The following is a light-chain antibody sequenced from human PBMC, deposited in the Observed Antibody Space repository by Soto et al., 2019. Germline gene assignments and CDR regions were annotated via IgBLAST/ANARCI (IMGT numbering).Light chain of an antibody. Sequence: DVQMTQSPSNLSASVGERVTITCRASQSVSTLLAWYKQKPGKAPKLLIYKASSLESGVPSRFSGSGSGTDFTLTISSLQPHDFATYYCQQYDTYSSFGGGAKVDLK. V-gene: IGKV1-5*03. CDR3: QQYDTYSS. J-gene: IGKJ4*01. CDR1: QSVSTL. CDR2: KAS.